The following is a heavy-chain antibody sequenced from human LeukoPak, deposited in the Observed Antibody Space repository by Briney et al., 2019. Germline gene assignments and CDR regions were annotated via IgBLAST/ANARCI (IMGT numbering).Heavy chain of an antibody. D-gene: IGHD2-21*01. J-gene: IGHJ4*02. CDR1: GYTLTELS. CDR2: FEPEEGET. V-gene: IGHV1-24*01. Sequence: ASVKVSCEVSGYTLTELSMHWVRQAPGKGLEWMGGFEPEEGETIYAQKFQGRVTMTEDTSSDTAYMELSSLRSEDTAVYYCAMVRPTDDPYYFDYWGQGTLVTVFS. CDR3: AMVRPTDDPYYFDY.